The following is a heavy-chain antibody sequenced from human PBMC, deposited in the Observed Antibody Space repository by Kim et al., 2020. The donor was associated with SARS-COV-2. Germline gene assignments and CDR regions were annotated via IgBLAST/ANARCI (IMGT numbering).Heavy chain of an antibody. Sequence: TYSADSGKGRFTISRDNSKNTLFLQMNRLRADDTAVFYCAKLVGLSPFDSWGQGTLVTVSS. CDR3: AKLVGLSPFDS. J-gene: IGHJ4*02. CDR2: T. D-gene: IGHD1-26*01. V-gene: IGHV3-23*01.